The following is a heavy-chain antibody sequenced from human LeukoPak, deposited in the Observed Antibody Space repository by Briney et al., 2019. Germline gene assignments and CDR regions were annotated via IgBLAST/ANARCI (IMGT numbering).Heavy chain of an antibody. V-gene: IGHV1-18*01. D-gene: IGHD3-22*01. J-gene: IGHJ4*02. CDR1: GYTFTKYG. CDR2: ISGDNGNT. CDR3: ARGGYYDNSGHYHGLFDY. Sequence: ASVKVSCKASGYTFTKYGITWVRQAPGQGLAWMGWISGDNGNTNYAQRLQDRVPMTTDTSTSTDYMDLRSLRSDDTAVYYCARGGYYDNSGHYHGLFDYWGQGTLVTVSS.